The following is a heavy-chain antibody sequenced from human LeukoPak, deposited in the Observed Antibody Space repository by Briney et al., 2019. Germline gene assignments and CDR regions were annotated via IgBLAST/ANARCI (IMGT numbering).Heavy chain of an antibody. D-gene: IGHD6-6*01. CDR1: GGSISSYY. CDR2: IYYSGST. V-gene: IGHV4-59*01. J-gene: IGHJ6*02. CDR3: AREPFSSSSSYYYYGMDV. Sequence: PSETLSLTCTVSGGSISSYYWSWIRQPPGKGLEWIGYIYYSGSTNYNPSLKSRVTISADTSKNQFSLKLSSVTAADTAVYYCAREPFSSSSSYYYYGMDVWGQGTTVTVSS.